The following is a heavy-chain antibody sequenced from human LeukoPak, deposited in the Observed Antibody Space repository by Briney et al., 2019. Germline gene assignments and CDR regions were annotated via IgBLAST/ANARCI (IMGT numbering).Heavy chain of an antibody. D-gene: IGHD3-22*01. CDR2: IYHSGST. CDR3: VRGLAANYYDTGGHGD. J-gene: IGHJ4*02. Sequence: PSGTLSLTCAVSGGSITTNNWWSWVRQPPGKGLEWVGEIYHSGSTNYNPSLKSRVTMSIDKSKNQFSLKVTSVTAADTAVYYCVRGLAANYYDTGGHGDWGQGTLVIVSS. V-gene: IGHV4-4*02. CDR1: GGSITTNNW.